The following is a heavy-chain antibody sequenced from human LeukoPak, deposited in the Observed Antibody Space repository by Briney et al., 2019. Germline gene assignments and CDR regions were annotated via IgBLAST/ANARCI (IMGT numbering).Heavy chain of an antibody. CDR1: GFTFSSYV. D-gene: IGHD6-19*01. V-gene: IGHV3-23*01. CDR3: AGHSRVAVAVGYYYMDV. CDR2: ISGSGDYT. Sequence: PGGSVRLSCAASGFTFSSYVMSWVRQAPGKGLEWVSGISGSGDYTYYADSVKGRFTISRDNSKNTLYLQMNSLRAEDTAVYYCAGHSRVAVAVGYYYMDVWGKGTTVTVSS. J-gene: IGHJ6*03.